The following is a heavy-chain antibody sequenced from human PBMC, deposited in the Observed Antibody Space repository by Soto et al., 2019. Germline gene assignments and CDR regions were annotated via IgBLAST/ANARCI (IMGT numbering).Heavy chain of an antibody. D-gene: IGHD5-12*01. Sequence: QVQLVESGGGVVQPGRSLRLSCAASGFTFSSYGMHWVRQAPGKGLEWVAVISYDGSNKYYADSVKGRLTISRDNSKNTLXXQMNSVRGEDTAVYYCAKDNGSGCDWLRVGDASDIWGQGTMVTVSS. V-gene: IGHV3-30*18. J-gene: IGHJ3*02. CDR2: ISYDGSNK. CDR3: AKDNGSGCDWLRVGDASDI. CDR1: GFTFSSYG.